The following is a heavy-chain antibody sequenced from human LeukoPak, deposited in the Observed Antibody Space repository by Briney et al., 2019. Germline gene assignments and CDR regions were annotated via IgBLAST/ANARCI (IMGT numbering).Heavy chain of an antibody. J-gene: IGHJ4*02. V-gene: IGHV1-2*02. CDR3: ASSIVYCSSTSCYFN. D-gene: IGHD2-2*01. CDR2: INPNSGGT. CDR1: GYTFTGYF. Sequence: ASVKVSCKASGYTFTGYFMHWVRQAPGQGLEWMGWINPNSGGTNYAQKFQGRVTMTRATSISTSYMELSRLRSDDTAVYCCASSIVYCSSTSCYFNWGQGTLVTVAP.